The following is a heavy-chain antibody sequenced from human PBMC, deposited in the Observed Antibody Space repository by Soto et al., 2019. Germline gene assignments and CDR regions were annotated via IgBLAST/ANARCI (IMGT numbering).Heavy chain of an antibody. CDR1: GGSVSSGSYY. J-gene: IGHJ4*02. D-gene: IGHD3-22*01. V-gene: IGHV4-61*01. CDR2: IYYTGTT. Sequence: SETLSLTCAVSGGSVSSGSYYWTWIRQPPGRGLEWIGYIYYTGTTDSNPSLKSRVTISLDKSKNQFSLNLNSVTAADTAVCSCAGVPGGFYRGSDFWGQGTLVTVSS. CDR3: AGVPGGFYRGSDF.